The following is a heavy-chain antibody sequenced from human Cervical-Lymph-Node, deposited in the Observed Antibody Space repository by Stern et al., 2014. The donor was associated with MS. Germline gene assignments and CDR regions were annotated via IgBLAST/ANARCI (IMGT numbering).Heavy chain of an antibody. D-gene: IGHD2-2*01. Sequence: EVQLVESGGVLVQPGGSLKLSCAASGFTFSRYWMTWVRQAPGKGLEWVANIKEDGSEQYYVDSVKGRFTMSRDNAKNSLYLQMNRLRAEDAAVYYCARRVLVAMGGYPKTLDVWGRGTTVTVSS. CDR3: ARRVLVAMGGYPKTLDV. V-gene: IGHV3-7*01. CDR2: IKEDGSEQ. J-gene: IGHJ6*02. CDR1: GFTFSRYW.